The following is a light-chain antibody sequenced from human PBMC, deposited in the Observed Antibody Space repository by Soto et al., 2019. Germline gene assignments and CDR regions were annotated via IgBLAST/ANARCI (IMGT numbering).Light chain of an antibody. V-gene: IGLV2-11*01. CDR3: CSYAGSYTYV. Sequence: QSVLTQPRSVSGSPGQSVTISCTGTSSDVGGYNYVSWYQQHPGKAPKFMIYDVTKRPSGVPDRFSGSKSGNTASLTISGLQAEDEAVYYCCSYAGSYTYVFGTGTKVTVL. CDR1: SSDVGGYNY. J-gene: IGLJ1*01. CDR2: DVT.